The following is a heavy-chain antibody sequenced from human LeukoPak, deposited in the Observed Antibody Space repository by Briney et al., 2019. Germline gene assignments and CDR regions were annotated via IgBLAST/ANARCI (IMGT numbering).Heavy chain of an antibody. D-gene: IGHD6-6*01. V-gene: IGHV3-21*01. Sequence: GGSLRLSCATSGFTFSIYTMNWVRQAPGKGLEWASYISSCGTYIYNADSVKGRFTISRDNAKNSLYLQMNNLRAEDTAVYYCAREEDSSTIRSSHGMDVWGQGTTVTVSS. CDR1: GFTFSIYT. CDR3: AREEDSSTIRSSHGMDV. CDR2: ISSCGTYI. J-gene: IGHJ6*02.